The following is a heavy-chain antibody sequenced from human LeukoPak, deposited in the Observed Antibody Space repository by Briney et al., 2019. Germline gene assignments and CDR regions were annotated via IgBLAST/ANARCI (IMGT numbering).Heavy chain of an antibody. D-gene: IGHD3-22*01. CDR2: IYPGDSDT. V-gene: IGHV5-51*01. Sequence: GEYLKISCKGSGYSFTSYWIGWVRQMPGRGLEWMGIIYPGDSDTRYSPSFRGQVTISADKSISTAYLQWSSLKASDTAMYYCARRRYDSSGYEAFDIWGQGTMVTVSS. CDR1: GYSFTSYW. J-gene: IGHJ3*02. CDR3: ARRRYDSSGYEAFDI.